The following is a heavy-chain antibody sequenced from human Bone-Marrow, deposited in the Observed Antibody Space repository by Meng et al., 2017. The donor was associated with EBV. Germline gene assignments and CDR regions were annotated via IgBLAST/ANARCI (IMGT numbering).Heavy chain of an antibody. Sequence: EVELGESGGGLIPPGGSLRCSCAASGLTVSSNYMSWVRQAPGKGLEWVSVIYSGGSTYYADSVKGRFTISRDNSKNTLYLQMNSLRAEDTAVYYCARNYDHSSSWYNWFDPWGQGTLVTVSS. J-gene: IGHJ5*02. V-gene: IGHV3-53*01. CDR2: IYSGGST. CDR3: ARNYDHSSSWYNWFDP. CDR1: GLTVSSNY. D-gene: IGHD3-22*01.